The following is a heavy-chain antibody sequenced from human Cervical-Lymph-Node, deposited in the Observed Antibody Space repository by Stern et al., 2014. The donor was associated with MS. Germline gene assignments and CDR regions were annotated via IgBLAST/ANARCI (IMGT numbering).Heavy chain of an antibody. J-gene: IGHJ6*02. Sequence: QVQLVQSGAEVKKPGASVKVSCKAPGNTFTRYYIHWVRQAPGQGLEWMGIINPSAVSTSYAQKFQGRVTMTRDTSTSTVYMELSSLRSEDTAVYYCAREVAGHRLGMMDVWGQGTTVTVSS. CDR1: GNTFTRYY. V-gene: IGHV1-46*01. CDR2: INPSAVST. D-gene: IGHD6-19*01. CDR3: AREVAGHRLGMMDV.